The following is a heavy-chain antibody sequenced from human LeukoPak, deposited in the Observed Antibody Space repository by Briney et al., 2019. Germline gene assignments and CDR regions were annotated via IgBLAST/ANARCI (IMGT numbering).Heavy chain of an antibody. D-gene: IGHD4-17*01. CDR2: IIPIFGTA. V-gene: IGHV1-69*06. Sequence: GASVKVSCKASGGTFSSYAISWVRQAPGQGLEWMGGIIPIFGTANYAQKFQGRVTITADKSTSTAYMELSSLRSEDTAVYYCAAPGRGLGVTTFRHWGQGTLVTVSS. CDR1: GGTFSSYA. J-gene: IGHJ4*02. CDR3: AAPGRGLGVTTFRH.